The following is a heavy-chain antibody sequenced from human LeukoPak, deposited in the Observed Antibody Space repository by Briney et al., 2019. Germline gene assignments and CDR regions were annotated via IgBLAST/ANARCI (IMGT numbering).Heavy chain of an antibody. CDR2: IYYSGST. Sequence: SETLSLTCTVSGGSISSYYWSWIRQPPGKGLEWIGYIYYSGSTNYNPSLKSRVTISIDTSRNQFSLKLSSLTAADTAVYYCARGRPSGFVGYWGQGTLVTVSS. D-gene: IGHD3-22*01. V-gene: IGHV4-59*12. CDR1: GGSISSYY. J-gene: IGHJ4*02. CDR3: ARGRPSGFVGY.